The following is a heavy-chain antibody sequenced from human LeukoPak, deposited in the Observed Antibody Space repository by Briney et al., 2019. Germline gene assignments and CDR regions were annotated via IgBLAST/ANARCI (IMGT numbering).Heavy chain of an antibody. D-gene: IGHD3-3*01. Sequence: PGGSLRLSCAASGFTFSSYGMHWVRQAPGKGLEWVAVIWYDGSNKYYADSVKGRFTISRDNSKNTLYLQMNSLRAEDTAIYYCAKLKNRSTMFGGAFDPWGQGTLVIVSS. CDR1: GFTFSSYG. J-gene: IGHJ5*02. CDR2: IWYDGSNK. V-gene: IGHV3-33*06. CDR3: AKLKNRSTMFGGAFDP.